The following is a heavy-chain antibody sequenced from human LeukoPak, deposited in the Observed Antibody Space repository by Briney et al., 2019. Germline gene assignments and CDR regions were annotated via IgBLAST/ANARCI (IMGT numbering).Heavy chain of an antibody. D-gene: IGHD2/OR15-2a*01. V-gene: IGHV4-59*01. Sequence: SETLSLTCTVPGGSISSYYWSWIRQPPGKGLEWIGYIYYSGSTNYNPSLKSRVTISVDTSKNQFSLKLSSVTAADTAVYYCARELYAAFDYWGQGTLVTVSS. CDR2: IYYSGST. CDR1: GGSISSYY. CDR3: ARELYAAFDY. J-gene: IGHJ4*02.